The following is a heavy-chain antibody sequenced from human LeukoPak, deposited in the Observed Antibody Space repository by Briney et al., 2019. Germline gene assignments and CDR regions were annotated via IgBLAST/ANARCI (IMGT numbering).Heavy chain of an antibody. D-gene: IGHD2-8*01. CDR3: ARVSLYAPIGYFDY. Sequence: ASVKVSCKASGGTFSSYAISWVRQAPGQGLEWMGWINPNSGGTNYAQKFQGRVTMTRDTSISTAYMELSRLRSDDTAVYYCARVSLYAPIGYFDYWGQGTLVTVSS. J-gene: IGHJ4*02. CDR1: GGTFSSYA. CDR2: INPNSGGT. V-gene: IGHV1-2*02.